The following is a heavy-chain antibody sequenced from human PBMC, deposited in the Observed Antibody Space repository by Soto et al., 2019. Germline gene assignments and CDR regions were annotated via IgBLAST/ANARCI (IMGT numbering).Heavy chain of an antibody. J-gene: IGHJ4*02. CDR3: ARGDPDYIWGSYRRIFDY. CDR2: MNPNSGNT. CDR1: GYTFTSYD. Sequence: GASVKVSCKASGYTFTSYDINWVRQATGQGLEWMGWMNPNSGNTGYAQKFQGRVTMTRNTSISTAYMELSSLRSEDTAVYYCARGDPDYIWGSYRRIFDYWGQGTLVTVSS. V-gene: IGHV1-8*01. D-gene: IGHD3-16*02.